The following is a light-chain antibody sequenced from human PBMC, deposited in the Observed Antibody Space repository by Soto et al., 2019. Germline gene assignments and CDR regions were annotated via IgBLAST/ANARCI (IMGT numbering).Light chain of an antibody. Sequence: QSVLTQPPSVSGAPGQRVTIPCTGSSSNIGSFYDVHWYQQLPGTVPKLLIYGDNNRPSGVPDGFSGSKSGTSASLAITGLQPEDEADYYCQSYDNSLSHVVFGGGTKVTVL. J-gene: IGLJ2*01. V-gene: IGLV1-40*01. CDR2: GDN. CDR3: QSYDNSLSHVV. CDR1: SSNIGSFYD.